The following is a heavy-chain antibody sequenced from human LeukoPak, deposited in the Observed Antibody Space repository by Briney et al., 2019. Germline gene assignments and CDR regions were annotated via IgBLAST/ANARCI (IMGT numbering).Heavy chain of an antibody. D-gene: IGHD2-21*02. Sequence: SETLSLTCTVSGGSVRSGDFYWSWIRQPPGKGLEWIGYIYFSGSTYYNPSLKSRVTMSVDTSRNRFSLKLSSVTAADTAVYYCARVVMDLVVVTATHFDYWGQGTLVTVSS. CDR3: ARVVMDLVVVTATHFDY. CDR1: GGSVRSGDFY. J-gene: IGHJ4*02. CDR2: IYFSGST. V-gene: IGHV4-30-4*01.